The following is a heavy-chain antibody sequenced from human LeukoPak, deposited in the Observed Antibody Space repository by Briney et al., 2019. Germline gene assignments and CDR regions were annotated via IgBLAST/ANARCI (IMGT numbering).Heavy chain of an antibody. CDR2: ISAYNGNT. Sequence: GASVKVSCKASGYTFTSYGISWVRQAPGQGLERMGWISAYNGNTNYAQKLQGRVTMTTDTSTSTAYMELRSLRSDDTAVYYCARDEFMWFGGYYFDYWGQGTLVTVSS. D-gene: IGHD3-10*01. J-gene: IGHJ4*02. CDR1: GYTFTSYG. CDR3: ARDEFMWFGGYYFDY. V-gene: IGHV1-18*01.